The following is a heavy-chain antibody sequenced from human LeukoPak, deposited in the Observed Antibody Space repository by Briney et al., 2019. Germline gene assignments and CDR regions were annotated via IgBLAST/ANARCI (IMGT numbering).Heavy chain of an antibody. CDR3: AAESGYSGTY. V-gene: IGHV3-21*01. CDR2: ISSGSDYI. J-gene: IGHJ4*02. CDR1: GFTFSSYS. Sequence: GGSLRLSCAASGFTFSSYSMNWVRQAPGKGLEWVSSISSGSDYIFYADSVKGRFTISRDNAKNSLYLQMNSLRAEDTAVYYCAAESGYSGTYWGQGTLVTVSS. D-gene: IGHD1-26*01.